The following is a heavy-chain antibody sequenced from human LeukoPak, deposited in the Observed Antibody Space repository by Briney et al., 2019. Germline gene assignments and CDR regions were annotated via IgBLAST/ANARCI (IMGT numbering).Heavy chain of an antibody. V-gene: IGHV3-21*01. CDR1: GFTFSSYS. J-gene: IGHJ4*02. CDR3: ARDFPPEPEVVTDRYFDY. Sequence: GGSLRLSCAASGFTFSSYSMNWVRQAPGKGLEWVSSISSSSSYIYYADSVKGRFTISRDNAKNSLYLQMNSLRAEDTAVYYCARDFPPEPEVVTDRYFDYWGQGTLVTVSS. D-gene: IGHD2-21*02. CDR2: ISSSSSYI.